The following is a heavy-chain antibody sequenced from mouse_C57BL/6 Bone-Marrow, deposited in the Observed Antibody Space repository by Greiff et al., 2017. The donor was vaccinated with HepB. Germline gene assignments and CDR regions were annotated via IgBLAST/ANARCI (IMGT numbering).Heavy chain of an antibody. V-gene: IGHV3-6*01. CDR1: GYSLTSGYF. D-gene: IGHD2-3*01. CDR2: ISYDGSN. J-gene: IGHJ2*01. Sequence: EGQLQESGPGLVKPSQSLSLTCSVPGYSLTSGYFWNWIRQFPGKKLEWMGYISYDGSNNYNPSLKNRISITRDTSKNQFFLKLNSVTTEDTATYYCARGGGWLLLERVYYFDYWGQGTTLTVSS. CDR3: ARGGGWLLLERVYYFDY.